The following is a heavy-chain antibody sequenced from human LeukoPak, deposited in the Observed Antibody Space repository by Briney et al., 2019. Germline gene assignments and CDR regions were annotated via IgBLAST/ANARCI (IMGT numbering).Heavy chain of an antibody. V-gene: IGHV1-46*01. CDR2: IIPSGGTT. D-gene: IGHD1-26*01. CDR3: AREGPPGSHSYYFDY. Sequence: ASVKVSCKASGYTFSNYFIHFVRQAPGQGLEWMGAIIPSGGTTAYSQKFQGRLTLTRDTSTSTVYMEVSSLSFEDTAVYYCAREGPPGSHSYYFDYWGQGTLVTVSS. J-gene: IGHJ4*02. CDR1: GYTFSNYF.